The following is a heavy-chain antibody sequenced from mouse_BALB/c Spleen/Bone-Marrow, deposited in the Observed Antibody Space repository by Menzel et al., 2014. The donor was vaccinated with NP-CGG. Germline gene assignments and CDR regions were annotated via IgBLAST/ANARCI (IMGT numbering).Heavy chain of an antibody. J-gene: IGHJ1*01. D-gene: IGHD2-14*01. CDR1: GYTFTDYY. CDR2: VNPINGDT. CDR3: AMGVRLYWYFDV. Sequence: VQLKHSGPELVKPGASVKMSCKASGYTFTDYYMKWLKQSHGRSLEWIGDVNPINGDTFYNQKFKGKATLTVDKSSNTAYMQLDSLTSEDSAVYYCAMGVRLYWYFDVWGAGTTITVSS. V-gene: IGHV1-26*01.